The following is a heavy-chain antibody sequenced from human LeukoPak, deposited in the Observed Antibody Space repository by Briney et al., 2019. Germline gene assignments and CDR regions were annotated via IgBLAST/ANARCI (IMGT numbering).Heavy chain of an antibody. CDR1: GFAFTSYV. CDR3: AKEVAFGAGAYDV. Sequence: PGGSLRLSCAASGFAFTSYVIHWVRQAPGKGLEWVAIIWFDGSHEDYVDSVRGRFTISRDNSRNTMYLQMNSLRVEDTALYFCAKEVAFGAGAYDVWGQGTRVTVSS. V-gene: IGHV3-33*06. CDR2: IWFDGSHE. J-gene: IGHJ3*01. D-gene: IGHD3-10*01.